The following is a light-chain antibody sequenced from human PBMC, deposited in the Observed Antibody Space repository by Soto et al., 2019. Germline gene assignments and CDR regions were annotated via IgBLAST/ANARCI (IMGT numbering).Light chain of an antibody. Sequence: QSALTQPASLSGSPGQSMTISCTGTSSDVGGYNYVSWYQQHPGKAPRLMIYGVSNRPLGVSYRFSGSKSGNTASLTISGLQSEDEADYYCNSYASVNSPVLFGGGTKLTVL. CDR3: NSYASVNSPVL. CDR1: SSDVGGYNY. V-gene: IGLV2-14*03. CDR2: GVS. J-gene: IGLJ2*01.